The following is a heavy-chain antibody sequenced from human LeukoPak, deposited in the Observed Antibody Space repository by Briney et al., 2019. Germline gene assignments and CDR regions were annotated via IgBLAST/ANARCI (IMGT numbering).Heavy chain of an antibody. D-gene: IGHD3-10*01. CDR3: AGGEVDSPYYYGSGSYLTY. CDR1: GGSISSCY. V-gene: IGHV4-59*01. CDR2: IYYSGST. J-gene: IGHJ4*02. Sequence: PSETLSLTCTVSGGSISSCYWSWIRQPPGKGLEWIGYIYYSGSTNYNPSLKSRVTISVDTSKNQFSLKLSSVTAADTAVYYCAGGEVDSPYYYGSGSYLTYWGQGTLVTVSS.